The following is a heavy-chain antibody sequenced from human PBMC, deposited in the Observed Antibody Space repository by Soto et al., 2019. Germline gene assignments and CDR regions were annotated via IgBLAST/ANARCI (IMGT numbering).Heavy chain of an antibody. CDR3: VKRSGYSSGWYAD. J-gene: IGHJ4*02. CDR1: GFAFGRYE. D-gene: IGHD6-19*01. Sequence: GSLSLSCSAYGFAFGRYEMHWVRQAPGKGLEYVSAISSNGGTTYYADSVKGRFTISRDNSKNTLYLQMSSLRAEEKAVYYCVKRSGYSSGWYADWGQGTPVTVAS. CDR2: ISSNGGTT. V-gene: IGHV3-64D*08.